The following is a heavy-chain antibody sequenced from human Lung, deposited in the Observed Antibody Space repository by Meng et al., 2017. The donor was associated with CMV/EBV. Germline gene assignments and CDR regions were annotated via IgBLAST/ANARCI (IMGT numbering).Heavy chain of an antibody. CDR3: ARDAGTIAVSGIGDY. CDR2: ISAYNGDT. CDR1: GYIFTKYG. D-gene: IGHD6-19*01. J-gene: IGHJ4*02. V-gene: IGHV1-18*01. Sequence: SVKVSXKASGYIFTKYGVNWMRQAPGQGPEWMGWISAYNGDTMYAPKVQGRVTMTTDTSTSTAYMELRGLRSDDTAVYYCARDAGTIAVSGIGDYWGQGTLVTVSS.